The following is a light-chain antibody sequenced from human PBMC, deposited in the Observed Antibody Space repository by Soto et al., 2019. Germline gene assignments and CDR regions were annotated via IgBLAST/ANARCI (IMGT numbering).Light chain of an antibody. V-gene: IGKV1-5*03. CDR1: QSISSW. Sequence: DIQMTQSPSTLSASVGDRVTITCRASQSISSWLAWYQQKPGQAPKLLIYKASTLQSGVPSRFSGSGSGTEFTLGISSLQPDDSATYYCQQYNDNWTFGQGTKVDIK. CDR2: KAS. J-gene: IGKJ1*01. CDR3: QQYNDNWT.